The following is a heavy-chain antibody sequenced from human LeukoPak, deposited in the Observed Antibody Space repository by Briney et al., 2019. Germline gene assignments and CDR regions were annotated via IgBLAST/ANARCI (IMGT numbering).Heavy chain of an antibody. Sequence: GGSLRLSCAASGFTFSNYWMSWVRQAPGKGLVWVSRINSDGSSTSYADSVKGRFTISRDNAKSTLYLQMNSLYYCARALFLGDWFDPWGQGTLVTVSS. CDR3: DWFDP. CDR1: GFTFSNYW. J-gene: IGHJ5*02. D-gene: IGHD3-10*01. V-gene: IGHV3-74*01. CDR2: INSDGSST.